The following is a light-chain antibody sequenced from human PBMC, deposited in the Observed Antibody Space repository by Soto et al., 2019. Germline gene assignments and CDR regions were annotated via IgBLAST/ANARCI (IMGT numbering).Light chain of an antibody. CDR3: QRRSNWPPT. CDR2: DAS. CDR1: QSVSSY. J-gene: IGKJ5*01. Sequence: EIVMTQSPATLSVSPGERATLSCRASQSVSSYLAWYQQKPGQAPRLLIYDASNRATGIPARFSGSGSGTDFTLTISSLEPEDFAVYYCQRRSNWPPTFGQGTRLEIK. V-gene: IGKV3-11*01.